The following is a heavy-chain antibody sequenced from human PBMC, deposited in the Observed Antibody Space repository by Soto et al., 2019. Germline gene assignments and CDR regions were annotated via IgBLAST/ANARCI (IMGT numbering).Heavy chain of an antibody. CDR1: RFIFTNYA. V-gene: IGHV3-23*01. Sequence: PGGSLRLSCAASRFIFTNYAMTWVRQAPGKGLEWVSGISGSGGSTYYADSVKGRFTISRDNSKNTLYLQMNSLRVDDTAVYFCAKSNVPAWPLPLAGMDVWGQGTTVTVSS. CDR3: AKSNVPAWPLPLAGMDV. D-gene: IGHD2-2*01. J-gene: IGHJ6*02. CDR2: ISGSGGST.